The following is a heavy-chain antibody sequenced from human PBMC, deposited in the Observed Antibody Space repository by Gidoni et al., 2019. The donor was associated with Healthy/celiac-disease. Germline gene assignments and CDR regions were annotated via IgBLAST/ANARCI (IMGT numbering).Heavy chain of an antibody. CDR3: ARDCSSTSCYSYYYYYGMDV. CDR1: GGTFSSYA. V-gene: IGHV1-69*01. J-gene: IGHJ6*02. D-gene: IGHD2-2*01. CDR2: IIPIFGTA. Sequence: QVQLVQPGAEVKKPGSSVKVSCKASGGTFSSYAIRWVRQAPGQGLEWMGGIIPIFGTANYAQKFQGRVTITANESTSTAYMELSSLRSEYTAVYYCARDCSSTSCYSYYYYYGMDVWGQGTTVTVSS.